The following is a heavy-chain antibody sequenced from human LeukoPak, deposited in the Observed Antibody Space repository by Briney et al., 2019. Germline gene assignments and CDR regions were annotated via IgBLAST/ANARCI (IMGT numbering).Heavy chain of an antibody. J-gene: IGHJ5*02. CDR1: GGSISSSSYY. D-gene: IGHD4-17*01. Sequence: SETLSLTCTVSGGSISSSSYYWGWIRQPPGKGLEWIGSIYYSGSTYYNPSLKSRVTISVDTSKNQFSLKLSSVTAADTAVYYCASTTVTYPNWFDPWGQGTLVTVSS. V-gene: IGHV4-39*01. CDR2: IYYSGST. CDR3: ASTTVTYPNWFDP.